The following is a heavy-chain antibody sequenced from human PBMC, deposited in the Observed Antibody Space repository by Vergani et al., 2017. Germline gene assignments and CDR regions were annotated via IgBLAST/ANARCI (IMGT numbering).Heavy chain of an antibody. CDR1: GGSISSSSYY. CDR2: IYYSGST. Sequence: QLQLQESGPGLVKPSETLSLPCTVSGGSISSSSYYWGWIRQPPGKGLEWIGSIYYSGSTYYNPSLKSRVTISVDTSKNQFSLKLSSVTAADTAVYYCARFTHGAYYYDSSGYSSAFDIWGQGTMVTVSS. D-gene: IGHD3-22*01. J-gene: IGHJ3*02. V-gene: IGHV4-39*01. CDR3: ARFTHGAYYYDSSGYSSAFDI.